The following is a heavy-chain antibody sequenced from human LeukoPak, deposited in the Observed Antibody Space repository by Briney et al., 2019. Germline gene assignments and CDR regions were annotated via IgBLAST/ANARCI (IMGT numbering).Heavy chain of an antibody. CDR2: VSFDGDNK. CDR1: GFSINGYA. Sequence: GGSLRLSCEGSGFSINGYAMSWVRQAPGKGLEWVAVVSFDGDNKYYADSVKDRFTISRDNSQNTLYLQLNSLRAEDTAVYYCARDWTLNYWGQGTLVTVSS. J-gene: IGHJ4*02. CDR3: ARDWTLNY. D-gene: IGHD3/OR15-3a*01. V-gene: IGHV3-30-3*01.